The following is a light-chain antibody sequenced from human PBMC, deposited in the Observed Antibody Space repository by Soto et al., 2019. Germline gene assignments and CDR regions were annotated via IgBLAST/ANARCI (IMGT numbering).Light chain of an antibody. V-gene: IGKV3-20*01. CDR1: QSVSSSY. CDR2: SAS. CDR3: QQYGSSPIT. J-gene: IGKJ5*01. Sequence: EIELTQSPGTLSSSPGARSTLSCRASQSVSSSYLAWYQQKPGQAPRLLIYSASSRATGIPDRFSGSGSGTDFTLTSSSLEPEDFAVYYCQQYGSSPITCGQGTRREI.